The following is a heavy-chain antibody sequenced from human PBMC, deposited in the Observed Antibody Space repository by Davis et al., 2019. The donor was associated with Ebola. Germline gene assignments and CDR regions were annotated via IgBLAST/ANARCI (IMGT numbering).Heavy chain of an antibody. Sequence: PSETLSLTCAVYGGSFSGYYWSWIRQPPGKGLEWIGESNHSGSTNYNPSLKSRVTISVDTSKNQFSLKLSSVTAADTAVYYCARFLTQLGHNWFDPWGQGTLVTVSS. CDR3: ARFLTQLGHNWFDP. CDR1: GGSFSGYY. D-gene: IGHD6-6*01. J-gene: IGHJ5*02. V-gene: IGHV4-34*01. CDR2: SNHSGST.